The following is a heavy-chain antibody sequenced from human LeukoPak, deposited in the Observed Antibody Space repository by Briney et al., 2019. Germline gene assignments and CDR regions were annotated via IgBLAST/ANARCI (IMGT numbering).Heavy chain of an antibody. J-gene: IGHJ4*02. V-gene: IGHV1-69-2*01. CDR1: GYTFTDYY. Sequence: ASVTVSCKVSGYTFTDYYMHWVQQAPGKGLEWMGLVDPEDGETIYAEKFQGRVTITADTSTDTAYMELSSLRSEDTAVYYCATDPEVLAMVRGVIITQRGNWGQGTLVTVSS. D-gene: IGHD3-10*01. CDR2: VDPEDGET. CDR3: ATDPEVLAMVRGVIITQRGN.